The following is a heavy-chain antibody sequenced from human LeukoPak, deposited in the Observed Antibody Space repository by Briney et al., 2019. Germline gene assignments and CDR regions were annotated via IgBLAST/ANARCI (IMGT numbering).Heavy chain of an antibody. CDR3: AKDLLWFGETLEYYFDY. Sequence: GGSLRLSCAASGFTFSSYAMSWARQAPGKGLEWVSAISGSGGSTYYADSVKGRFTISRDNSKNTLYLQMNSLRAEDTAVYYCAKDLLWFGETLEYYFDYWGQGTLVTVSS. V-gene: IGHV3-23*01. J-gene: IGHJ4*02. CDR1: GFTFSSYA. CDR2: ISGSGGST. D-gene: IGHD3-10*01.